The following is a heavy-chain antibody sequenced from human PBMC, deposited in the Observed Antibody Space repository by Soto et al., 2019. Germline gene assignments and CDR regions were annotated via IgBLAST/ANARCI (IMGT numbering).Heavy chain of an antibody. J-gene: IGHJ6*02. V-gene: IGHV3-33*01. Sequence: QVQLVESGGGVVQPGRSLRLSCAASGFTFSSYGMHWVRQAPGKGLEWVAVIWDDGSNKYYADSVKGRFTISRDNSRNTLYLQMNSLRAEDTAVDYCARDGPYEMQRDKRSYYDGMDVWGQGTTVTVSS. D-gene: IGHD3-22*01. CDR3: ARDGPYEMQRDKRSYYDGMDV. CDR1: GFTFSSYG. CDR2: IWDDGSNK.